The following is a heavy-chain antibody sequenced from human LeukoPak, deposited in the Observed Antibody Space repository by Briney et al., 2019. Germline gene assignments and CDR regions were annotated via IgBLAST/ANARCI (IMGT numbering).Heavy chain of an antibody. CDR1: GYTFTSYG. Sequence: ASVKVSCKASGYTFTSYGISWVRQAPGQGLEWMGGIIPIFGTANYAQKFQGRVTITADESTSTAYMELSSLRSEDTAVYYCARDGYKAGFYYWGQGTLVTVSS. CDR3: ARDGYKAGFYY. J-gene: IGHJ4*02. D-gene: IGHD5-24*01. V-gene: IGHV1-69*13. CDR2: IIPIFGTA.